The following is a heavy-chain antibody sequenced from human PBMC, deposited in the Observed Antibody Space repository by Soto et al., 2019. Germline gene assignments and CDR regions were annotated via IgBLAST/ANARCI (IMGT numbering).Heavy chain of an antibody. CDR3: ARAGVAGRFDP. D-gene: IGHD6-19*01. Sequence: SETLYLTCPVSGGSISSINWWTWVRQPPGKGLEWIGEIYHSGSTNYNPSLRSRVTISVDKSQNQFSPKLSSVTAADTAVYYCARAGVAGRFDPWGQGTLVTVSS. CDR1: GGSISSINW. CDR2: IYHSGST. V-gene: IGHV4-4*02. J-gene: IGHJ5*02.